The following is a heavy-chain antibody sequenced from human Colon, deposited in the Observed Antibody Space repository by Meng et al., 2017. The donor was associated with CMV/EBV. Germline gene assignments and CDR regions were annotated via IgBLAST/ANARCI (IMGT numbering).Heavy chain of an antibody. V-gene: IGHV3-53*01. CDR3: ARDWNHDQYYYGMDV. J-gene: IGHJ6*02. CDR2: IYSSGNT. Sequence: GESLKISCVVSGLPVSSNYFGWVRQAPGKGLEWVSVIYSSGNTFYPDSVEGRFTISRDNAKNSLYLQMNSLRAEDTALYYCARDWNHDQYYYGMDVWGQGTTVPSP. CDR1: GLPVSSNY. D-gene: IGHD1-14*01.